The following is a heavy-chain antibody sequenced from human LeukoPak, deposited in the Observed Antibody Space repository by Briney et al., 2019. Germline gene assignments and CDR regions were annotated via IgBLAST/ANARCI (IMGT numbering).Heavy chain of an antibody. Sequence: ASVKVSCKASGYTFTGYGISWVRQAPGQGLEWMGWISADNGGTNYAQKLQGRVTMTTDTSTSTAYMELSSLRSDDTAVYYCASDWRDIEVVPAAPPKNRFDPWGQGTLVSVSS. CDR1: GYTFTGYG. CDR2: ISADNGGT. D-gene: IGHD2-2*01. J-gene: IGHJ5*02. V-gene: IGHV1-18*01. CDR3: ASDWRDIEVVPAAPPKNRFDP.